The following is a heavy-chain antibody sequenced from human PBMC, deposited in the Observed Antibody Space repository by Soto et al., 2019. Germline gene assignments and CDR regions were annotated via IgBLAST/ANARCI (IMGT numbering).Heavy chain of an antibody. CDR3: VGWNGFGDS. D-gene: IGHD1-1*01. J-gene: IGHJ4*02. V-gene: IGHV3-23*01. CDR2: FSGSRGKT. CDR1: GFTISDYG. Sequence: GGSLRLSCAVSGFTISDYGVTWVRQPPGKGLYWVSGFSGSRGKTFYADSVRGRFTISREYSTNTVYLQMDSLGAEDTAVYYCVGWNGFGDSWGQGTLVTV.